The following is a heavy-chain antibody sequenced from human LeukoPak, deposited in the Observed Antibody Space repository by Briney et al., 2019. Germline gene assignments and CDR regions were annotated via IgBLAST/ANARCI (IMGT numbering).Heavy chain of an antibody. CDR3: ARVLGSYDYVWGSPGYFDY. D-gene: IGHD3-16*01. CDR2: ISSSSSYI. CDR1: GFTFSSYS. J-gene: IGHJ4*02. Sequence: TGGSLRLSCAASGFTFSSYSMNWVRQAPGKGLEWVSSISSSSSYIYYADSVKGRFTISRDNAKNSLYLQMNSLRAEDTAVYYCARVLGSYDYVWGSPGYFDYWGQGTLVTVSS. V-gene: IGHV3-21*01.